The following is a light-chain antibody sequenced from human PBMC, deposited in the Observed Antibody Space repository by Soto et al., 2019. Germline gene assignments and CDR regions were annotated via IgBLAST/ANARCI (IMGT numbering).Light chain of an antibody. J-gene: IGLJ3*02. CDR1: SNDVGIYNY. CDR3: SSYTISNTWV. V-gene: IGLV2-14*01. CDR2: EVT. Sequence: QSALTQPASVSGSPGQSITISCTGTSNDVGIYNYVSWYQQHPGKAPKLMIYEVTNRPSGVSDRFSGSKSDNTASLTISGLQAEDEADYYCSSYTISNTWVFGGGTKLTVL.